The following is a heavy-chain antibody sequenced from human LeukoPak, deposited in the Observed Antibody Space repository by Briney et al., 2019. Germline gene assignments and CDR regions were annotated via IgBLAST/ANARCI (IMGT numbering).Heavy chain of an antibody. V-gene: IGHV4-34*01. CDR2: INHSGGT. CDR1: GGSFSGYY. J-gene: IGHJ4*02. D-gene: IGHD3-16*01. Sequence: PSETLSLTCAVYGGSFSGYYWSWIRQPPGKGLEWIGEINHSGGTNYNPSLKSRVTISVDTSKNQFTLKLSSVTAADTAVYYCARGRYGWLPFDYWGQGTLVTVSS. CDR3: ARGRYGWLPFDY.